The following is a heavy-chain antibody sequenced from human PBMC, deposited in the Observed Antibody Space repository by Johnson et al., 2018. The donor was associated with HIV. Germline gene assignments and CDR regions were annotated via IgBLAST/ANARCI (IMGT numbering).Heavy chain of an antibody. D-gene: IGHD3-3*01. Sequence: VQLVESGGGLVLPGGSLKLACAASGFTFSGSAMHWVRQASGRGLEWVGLIRSKGNTYATVYAASVKGRFTISRDDSQNTAYLQMNSLKSDDTAMYYCATERGVSEWLRRPFDAFDVWGQVTMVTVSS. CDR3: ATERGVSEWLRRPFDAFDV. V-gene: IGHV3-73*01. CDR2: IRSKGNTYAT. CDR1: GFTFSGSA. J-gene: IGHJ3*01.